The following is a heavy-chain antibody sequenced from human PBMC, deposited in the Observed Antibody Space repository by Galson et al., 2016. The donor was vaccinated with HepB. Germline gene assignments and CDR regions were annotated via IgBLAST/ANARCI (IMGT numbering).Heavy chain of an antibody. CDR3: ARPTSPSSWPRDYFYALAV. D-gene: IGHD6-13*01. V-gene: IGHV3-30-3*01. CDR2: MSYAGNNK. J-gene: IGHJ6*02. CDR1: GFIFSDYA. Sequence: SLRLSCAASGFIFSDYAMHWARQTPAKGLEWVAMMSYAGNNKYYADSVKGRFTISRDNSRNTLYLQMNSLTSEDTGVYYCARPTSPSSWPRDYFYALAVWGQGTTVTVSS.